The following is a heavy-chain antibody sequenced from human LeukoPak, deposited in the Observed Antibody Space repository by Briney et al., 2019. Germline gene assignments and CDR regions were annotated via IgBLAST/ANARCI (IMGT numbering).Heavy chain of an antibody. Sequence: SETLSLTCAVYGGSFSGYYWSWIRQPPGKGLEWIGEINHSGSTNYNPSLKSRVTISVDTSKNQFSLKLSSVTAADTAVYYCARSRSSIVGATRSYYYYMDVWGKGTTVTVSS. V-gene: IGHV4-34*01. CDR1: GGSFSGYY. D-gene: IGHD1-26*01. CDR3: ARSRSSIVGATRSYYYYMDV. J-gene: IGHJ6*03. CDR2: INHSGST.